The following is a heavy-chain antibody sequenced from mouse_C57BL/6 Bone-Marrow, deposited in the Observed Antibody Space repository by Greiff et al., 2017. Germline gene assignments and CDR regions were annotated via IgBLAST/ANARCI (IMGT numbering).Heavy chain of an antibody. J-gene: IGHJ2*01. V-gene: IGHV7-1*01. Sequence: EVQGVESGGGLVQSGRSLRLSCATSGFTFSDFYMEWVRQAPGKGLEWIAASRNKANDYTTEYSASVKGRFIVSRDTSQSILYLQMNALRAEDTAIYYCARDDLTGTGGGYWGQGTTLTVSS. CDR1: GFTFSDFY. CDR3: ARDDLTGTGGGY. CDR2: SRNKANDYTT. D-gene: IGHD4-1*01.